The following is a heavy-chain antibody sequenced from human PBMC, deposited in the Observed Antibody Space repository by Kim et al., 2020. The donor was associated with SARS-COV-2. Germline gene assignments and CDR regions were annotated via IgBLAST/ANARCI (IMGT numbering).Heavy chain of an antibody. V-gene: IGHV3-15*01. CDR2: IKSKTDGGTT. Sequence: GGSLRLSCAASGFTFSNAWMSWVRQAPGKGLEWVGRIKSKTDGGTTDYAAPVKGRFTISRDDSKNTLYLQMNSLKTEDTAVYYCTTGEGYGDYFLSDYWGQGTLVTVSS. D-gene: IGHD4-17*01. J-gene: IGHJ4*02. CDR1: GFTFSNAW. CDR3: TTGEGYGDYFLSDY.